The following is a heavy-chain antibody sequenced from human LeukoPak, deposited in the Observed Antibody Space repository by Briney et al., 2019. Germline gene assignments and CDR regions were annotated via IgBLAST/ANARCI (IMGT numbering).Heavy chain of an antibody. J-gene: IGHJ5*02. CDR2: ISGSGGST. CDR1: GFIFSNYG. V-gene: IGHV3-23*01. Sequence: GGSLRLSCAASGFIFSNYGMSWVRQAPGKGPEWVSAISGSGGSTYYADSVKGRFTISRDNSKNTLYLQLSSLRAEDTALYYCAKATMVLGWFDPWGQGTPVTVSS. D-gene: IGHD4-23*01. CDR3: AKATMVLGWFDP.